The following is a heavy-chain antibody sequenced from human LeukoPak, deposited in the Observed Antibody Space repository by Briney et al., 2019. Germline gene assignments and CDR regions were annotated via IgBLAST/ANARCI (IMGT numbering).Heavy chain of an antibody. Sequence: VKVSCKASGGTFSSYAVSWVRQAPGQGLEWMGGIIPIFGTANYAQKFQGRVAITADESTSTAYMELSSLRSEDTAVYYCASNDIVVVPAAPAKPFDYWGQGTLVTVSS. CDR3: ASNDIVVVPAAPAKPFDY. J-gene: IGHJ4*02. CDR2: IIPIFGTA. CDR1: GGTFSSYA. V-gene: IGHV1-69*01. D-gene: IGHD2-2*01.